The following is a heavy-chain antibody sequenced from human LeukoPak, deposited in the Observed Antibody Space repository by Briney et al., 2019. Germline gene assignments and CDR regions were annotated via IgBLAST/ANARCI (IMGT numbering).Heavy chain of an antibody. Sequence: GGSLRLSCAASGFTFRSDGMHWVRQAPGKGLEWVTFIGYDGSDKYYADSVKGRFTISRDNSKNTLYLQMNSLRAEDTAVYHCAKDRATKWSFDYRGQGTLVTVSS. D-gene: IGHD2-15*01. CDR3: AKDRATKWSFDY. J-gene: IGHJ4*02. CDR1: GFTFRSDG. CDR2: IGYDGSDK. V-gene: IGHV3-30*02.